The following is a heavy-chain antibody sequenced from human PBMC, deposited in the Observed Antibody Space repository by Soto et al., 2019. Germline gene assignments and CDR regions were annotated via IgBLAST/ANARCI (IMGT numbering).Heavy chain of an antibody. D-gene: IGHD1-26*01. CDR3: ARGLISGSHYSGGWYYFDS. CDR2: INHSGSA. J-gene: IGHJ4*02. V-gene: IGHV4-34*01. Sequence: PSETLSLTCDFYGLSFSGYIWTWIRQTPGKGLQWIGQINHSGSANYNPSLKSRVTISVHTSNSQFSLELSSVTAADTAVYYCARGLISGSHYSGGWYYFDSWGQGTQVTVSS. CDR1: GLSFSGYI.